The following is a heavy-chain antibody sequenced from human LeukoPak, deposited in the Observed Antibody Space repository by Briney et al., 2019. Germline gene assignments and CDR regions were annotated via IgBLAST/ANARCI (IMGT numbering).Heavy chain of an antibody. CDR3: ARNERRAQKDTYYAYFYYMDV. V-gene: IGHV4-59*11. D-gene: IGHD6-25*01. Sequence: SETLSLTCTVSNGSISSHYWSWIRQPPGKGLEWIGLIYSRGYTNYNPSLKSRVTISVDTSRNQFSLKLSSATAADTAVYYCARNERRAQKDTYYAYFYYMDVWGKGSTVTVSS. CDR2: IYSRGYT. J-gene: IGHJ6*03. CDR1: NGSISSHY.